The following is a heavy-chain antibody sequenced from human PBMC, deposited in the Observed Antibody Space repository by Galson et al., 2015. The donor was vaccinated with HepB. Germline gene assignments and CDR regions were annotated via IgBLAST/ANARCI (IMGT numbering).Heavy chain of an antibody. Sequence: SLRLSCAASGFTFSSYGMHWVRQAPGKGLEWVAVISYDGSNKYYADSVKGRFTISRDNSKNTLYLQMNSLRAEDTAVYYCAKGTSGDDEIDYWGQGTLVTVSS. CDR1: GFTFSSYG. CDR3: AKGTSGDDEIDY. J-gene: IGHJ4*02. V-gene: IGHV3-30*18. D-gene: IGHD2-21*02. CDR2: ISYDGSNK.